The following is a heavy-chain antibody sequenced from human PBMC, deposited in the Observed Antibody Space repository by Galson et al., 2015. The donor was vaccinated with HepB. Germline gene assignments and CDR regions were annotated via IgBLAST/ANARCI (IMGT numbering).Heavy chain of an antibody. D-gene: IGHD3-22*01. J-gene: IGHJ3*02. CDR2: INPDRGGA. Sequence: SVKVSCKASGYTFTGYYMHWVRQAPGQGLEWMGWINPDRGGANYAQKFQGRVTMTKDASISTVYMELRRLRSDDTAVYYCARDQFYYDSSGYYGAFDIWGQGTMVTVSS. CDR3: ARDQFYYDSSGYYGAFDI. CDR1: GYTFTGYY. V-gene: IGHV1-2*02.